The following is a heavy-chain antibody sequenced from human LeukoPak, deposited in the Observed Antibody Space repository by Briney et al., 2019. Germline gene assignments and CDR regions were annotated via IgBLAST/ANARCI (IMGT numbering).Heavy chain of an antibody. V-gene: IGHV1-46*01. D-gene: IGHD1-7*01. CDR2: INPSGGST. Sequence: ASVKVSCKASGYTFTGYYMHWVRQAPGQGLEWMGIINPSGGSTSYAQKFQGRVTMTRDTSTSTVYMELSSLRSEDTAVYYCARVSGTTYGMDVWGQGTTVTVSS. CDR1: GYTFTGYY. J-gene: IGHJ6*02. CDR3: ARVSGTTYGMDV.